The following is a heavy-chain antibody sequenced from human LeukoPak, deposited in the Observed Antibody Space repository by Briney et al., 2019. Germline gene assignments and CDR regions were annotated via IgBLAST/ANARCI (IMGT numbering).Heavy chain of an antibody. Sequence: PSETLSLTCTVSGGSISSYYWSWIRQPAGKGLEWIGRIYTSGSTNYNPSLKSRVTMSVDTSKNQFSLKLSSVTAADTAVYYCARDYDSSGYYFSGADYWGQGTLVTVSS. V-gene: IGHV4-4*07. CDR3: ARDYDSSGYYFSGADY. D-gene: IGHD3-22*01. J-gene: IGHJ4*02. CDR1: GGSISSYY. CDR2: IYTSGST.